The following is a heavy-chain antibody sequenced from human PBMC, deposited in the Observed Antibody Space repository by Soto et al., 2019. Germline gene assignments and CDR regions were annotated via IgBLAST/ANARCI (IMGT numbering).Heavy chain of an antibody. D-gene: IGHD6-13*01. V-gene: IGHV6-1*01. Sequence: SQTLSLTCAISGDSVSSNSAAWNWIRQSPSRGLEWLGRTYYRSKWYNDYAVSVKSRITINPDTSKNQFSLQLNSVTPEDTAVYYCARDPGYSSSWYNYRYFDYWGQGTLVTVSS. CDR3: ARDPGYSSSWYNYRYFDY. CDR1: GDSVSSNSAA. CDR2: TYYRSKWYN. J-gene: IGHJ4*02.